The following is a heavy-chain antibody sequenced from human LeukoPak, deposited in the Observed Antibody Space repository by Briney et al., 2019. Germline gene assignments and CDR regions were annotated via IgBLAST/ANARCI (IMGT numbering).Heavy chain of an antibody. Sequence: SVNVSCKASGGTFSSYAISWVRQAPGQGLEWMGGIIPIFGTANYAQKFQGRVTITADESTSTAYVELSSLRSEDTAVYYCASGAFGGVIVNGQNYFDYWGQGTLVTVSS. J-gene: IGHJ4*02. D-gene: IGHD3-16*02. CDR2: IIPIFGTA. V-gene: IGHV1-69*13. CDR1: GGTFSSYA. CDR3: ASGAFGGVIVNGQNYFDY.